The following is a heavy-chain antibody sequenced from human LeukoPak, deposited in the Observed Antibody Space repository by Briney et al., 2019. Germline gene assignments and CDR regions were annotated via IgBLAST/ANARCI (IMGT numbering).Heavy chain of an antibody. J-gene: IGHJ4*02. D-gene: IGHD3-22*01. V-gene: IGHV3-9*01. CDR2: ISWNSGSI. CDR3: AKDGDSSGYYRYYFDY. CDR1: GFTFDDYA. Sequence: GGSLRLSCAASGFTFDDYAMHWVRQAPGKGLEWVSGISWNSGSIGYADSVKGRFPISRDNAKNSLYLQMNSLRAEDTALYYCAKDGDSSGYYRYYFDYWGQGTLVTVSS.